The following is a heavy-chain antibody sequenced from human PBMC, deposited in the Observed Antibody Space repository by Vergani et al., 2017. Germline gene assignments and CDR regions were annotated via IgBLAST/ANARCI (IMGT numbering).Heavy chain of an antibody. J-gene: IGHJ4*02. CDR3: ARVDYGILNGYRY. V-gene: IGHV1-46*03. CDR2: INPSGGHT. D-gene: IGHD3-9*01. Sequence: QVQVVQSGAEVKKSGASVKVSCKTSGYTFSNYYMHWVRQAPGQGLDWMGIINPSGGHTNYAQKFQGRVTMTRDTSTSTVYMELSSLRSEDTAIYYCARVDYGILNGYRYWGQGTLVTVSA. CDR1: GYTFSNYY.